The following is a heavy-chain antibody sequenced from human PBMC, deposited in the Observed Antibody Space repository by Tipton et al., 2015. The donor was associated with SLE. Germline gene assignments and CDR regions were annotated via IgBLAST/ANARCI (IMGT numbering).Heavy chain of an antibody. Sequence: SLRLSCVASGFTFSSYWMSWVRQSPGKGLEWVANIKQDGSEKYYVDSVKGRLTISRDNAKNSLYLQMSSLRAEDTAVYFCARKGCSGDNCYSDYWGQGTLVTVSS. CDR3: ARKGCSGDNCYSDY. CDR2: IKQDGSEK. CDR1: GFTFSSYW. D-gene: IGHD2-15*01. V-gene: IGHV3-7*01. J-gene: IGHJ4*02.